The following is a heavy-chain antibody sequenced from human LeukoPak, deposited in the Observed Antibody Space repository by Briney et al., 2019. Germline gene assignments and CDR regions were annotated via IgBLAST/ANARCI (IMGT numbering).Heavy chain of an antibody. CDR3: AKDYFGIYCSGGSCYAVDP. D-gene: IGHD2-15*01. V-gene: IGHV3-23*01. CDR2: ISGSGGST. Sequence: GGSLRLSCAASGFTFSTYAMSWVRLAPGKGLEWVSAISGSGGSTYYADSVKGRFTISRDNSKNTLYLQMNSLRAEDTAVYYCAKDYFGIYCSGGSCYAVDPWGQGTLVTVSS. J-gene: IGHJ5*02. CDR1: GFTFSTYA.